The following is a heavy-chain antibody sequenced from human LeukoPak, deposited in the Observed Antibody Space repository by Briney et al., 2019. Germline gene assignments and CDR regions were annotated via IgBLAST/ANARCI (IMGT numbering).Heavy chain of an antibody. CDR2: ISGSGTYM. CDR1: GFTFTTYK. D-gene: IGHD1-20*01. J-gene: IGHJ3*02. V-gene: IGHV3-21*01. CDR3: ARVLDITGTIFDAFDI. Sequence: PGGSLRLSCAASGFTFTTYKMNWVRQAPGKGLEWVSSISGSGTYMYYADSLKGRFTISRDNAKNSLYLQMNSLRAKDTAVYYCARVLDITGTIFDAFDIWGQGTMVTVSS.